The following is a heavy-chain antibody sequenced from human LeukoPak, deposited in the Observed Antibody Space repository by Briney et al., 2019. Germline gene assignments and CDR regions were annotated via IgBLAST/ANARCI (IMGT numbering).Heavy chain of an antibody. D-gene: IGHD1-26*01. J-gene: IGHJ3*02. CDR3: ARGLLVGPTTGAFDI. CDR1: GITGYY. Sequence: GASVKVSCKSSGITGYYIHWVRQAPGQGLEWMGWLNLNSGGANYAQQFQGRVTMTRDTSISTAYMDLSRLISDDTAVYYCARGLLVGPTTGAFDIWGQGTMVTVSS. V-gene: IGHV1-2*02. CDR2: LNLNSGGA.